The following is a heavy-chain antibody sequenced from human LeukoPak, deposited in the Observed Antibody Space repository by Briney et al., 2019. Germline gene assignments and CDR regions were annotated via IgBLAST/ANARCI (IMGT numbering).Heavy chain of an antibody. CDR3: ARGFPDKVWENSRPTAGYFQH. Sequence: KPSETLSLTCAVYGGSFSGYYWSWIRQPPGQGLEWIGEINQSGSTNYNPSLERRVTMSVDTSKNQVFLKLTSVTAADTAVYYCARGFPDKVWENSRPTAGYFQHWGQGTLVTVSS. CDR2: INQSGST. CDR1: GGSFSGYY. D-gene: IGHD3-16*01. J-gene: IGHJ1*01. V-gene: IGHV4-34*01.